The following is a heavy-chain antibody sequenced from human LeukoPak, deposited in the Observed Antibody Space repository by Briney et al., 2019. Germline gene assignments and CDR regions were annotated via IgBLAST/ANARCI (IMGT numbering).Heavy chain of an antibody. CDR1: GYTFAGYY. V-gene: IGHV1-2*02. J-gene: IGHJ4*02. CDR3: ARGGITIQLWLYFDY. Sequence: GASVKVSCKASGYTFAGYYVHWVRQAPGQGPEWMGWINFNSGGTKYAQKLHGRVPMTRDTSISKGYMELSRLRSDDTAVYYCARGGITIQLWLYFDYWGQGTLVTVSS. D-gene: IGHD5-18*01. CDR2: INFNSGGT.